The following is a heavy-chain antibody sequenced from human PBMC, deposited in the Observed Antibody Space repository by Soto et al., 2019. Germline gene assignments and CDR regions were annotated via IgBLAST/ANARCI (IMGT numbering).Heavy chain of an antibody. CDR1: GGSFSGYY. Sequence: PXATLSLTFAVCGGSFSGYYWSWIRQPPGKGLEWIGEINHSGSTNYNPSLKSRVTISVDTFKNQFPLKLSSVTAADTAVYYCASNRKLLYPYYYYGMDVWGQGTTVTVSS. D-gene: IGHD2-2*02. CDR2: INHSGST. V-gene: IGHV4-34*01. CDR3: ASNRKLLYPYYYYGMDV. J-gene: IGHJ6*02.